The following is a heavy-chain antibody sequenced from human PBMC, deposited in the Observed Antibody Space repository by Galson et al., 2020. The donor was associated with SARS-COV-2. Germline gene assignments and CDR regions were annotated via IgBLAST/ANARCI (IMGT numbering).Heavy chain of an antibody. V-gene: IGHV3-21*01. CDR3: ARDVGGWYFVDY. CDR1: GFTFSSYS. CDR2: ISSSSSYI. D-gene: IGHD6-19*01. Sequence: GGSLRLSCAASGFTFSSYSMNWVRQAPGKGLEWVSSISSSSSYIYYADSVKGRFTISRDNSKNTLYLQMNSLRAEDTAVYYCARDVGGWYFVDYWGQGTLVTVSS. J-gene: IGHJ4*02.